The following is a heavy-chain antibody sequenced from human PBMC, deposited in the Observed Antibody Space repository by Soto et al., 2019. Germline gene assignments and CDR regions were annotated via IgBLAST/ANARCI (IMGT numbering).Heavy chain of an antibody. V-gene: IGHV4-59*01. Sequence: ASETLSLTCTVSGGSISSYYWSWIRQPPGKGLEWIGYIYYSGSTNYNPSLKSRVTISVDTSKNQFSLKLSSVTAADTAVYYCARDLGCSGGSCYSTWFDPWGQGTLVTVSS. CDR1: GGSISSYY. CDR3: ARDLGCSGGSCYSTWFDP. J-gene: IGHJ5*02. D-gene: IGHD2-15*01. CDR2: IYYSGST.